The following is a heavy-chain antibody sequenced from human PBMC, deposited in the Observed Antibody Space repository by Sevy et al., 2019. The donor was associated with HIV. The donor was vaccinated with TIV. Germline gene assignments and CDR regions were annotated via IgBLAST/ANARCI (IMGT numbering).Heavy chain of an antibody. D-gene: IGHD3-16*02. V-gene: IGHV3-30*04. J-gene: IGHJ6*02. Sequence: GESLKISCAASGFSFSRSPMHWVRQAPGKGLEWVAVMSYNGNKKYNGDSVKGRFTISRDDSRSMLYLQMNSLRPEDTAVYYCAREGVLIGGVIVSYGMDVWGQGTTVTVSS. CDR2: MSYNGNKK. CDR1: GFSFSRSP. CDR3: AREGVLIGGVIVSYGMDV.